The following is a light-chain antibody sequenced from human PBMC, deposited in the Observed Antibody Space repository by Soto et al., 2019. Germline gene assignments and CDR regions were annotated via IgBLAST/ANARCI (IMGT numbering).Light chain of an antibody. Sequence: EIVLTQSPATLSLSPGERATLSCRASQSVSRYLAWYQQKPGQAPRLIIYDVSDRATGIPARFSGSGSGTDFTLTISSLEPEDFAVYYCQQGSNWPPRTFGQGTKVDIK. CDR3: QQGSNWPPRT. CDR2: DVS. CDR1: QSVSRY. V-gene: IGKV3-11*01. J-gene: IGKJ1*01.